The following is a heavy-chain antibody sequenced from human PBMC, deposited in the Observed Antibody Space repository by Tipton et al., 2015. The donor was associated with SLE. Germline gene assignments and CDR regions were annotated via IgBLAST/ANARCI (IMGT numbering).Heavy chain of an antibody. Sequence: TLSLTCAVSGYSISSGYYWGCIRQPPGQGLEWIGSIYHSGSTYYNPSLKSRVTISVDTSKNQFSLKLSSVTAADTAVYYCARSFYDAFDIWGQGTMVTVCS. CDR3: ARSFYDAFDI. D-gene: IGHD2/OR15-2a*01. CDR1: GYSISSGYY. V-gene: IGHV4-38-2*01. J-gene: IGHJ3*02. CDR2: IYHSGST.